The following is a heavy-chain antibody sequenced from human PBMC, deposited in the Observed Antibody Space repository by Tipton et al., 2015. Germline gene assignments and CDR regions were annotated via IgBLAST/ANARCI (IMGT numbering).Heavy chain of an antibody. J-gene: IGHJ4*02. Sequence: TLSLTCTLSVGSIRSHYWSWIRQPAGKGLEWIGRIHSSGNTNYNPSLQSRVTMSMDTSKNQISLNLNSVSAADTAVYYCARDEGGGGYPDYWGQGTLVTDSS. CDR3: ARDEGGGGYPDY. V-gene: IGHV4-4*07. D-gene: IGHD2-15*01. CDR2: IHSSGNT. CDR1: VGSIRSHY.